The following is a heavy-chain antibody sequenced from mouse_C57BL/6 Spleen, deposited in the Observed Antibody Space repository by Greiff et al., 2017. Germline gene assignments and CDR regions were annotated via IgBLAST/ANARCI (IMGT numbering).Heavy chain of an antibody. J-gene: IGHJ1*03. CDR2: IRSKSNNYAT. Sequence: EVQRVESGGGLVQPKGSLKLSCAASGFSFNTYAMNWVRQAPGKGLEWVARIRSKSNNYATYYADSVKDRFTISRDDSESMLYLQMNNLKTEDTAMYYCVRHALSYYGSSYWYFDVWGTGTTVTVSS. CDR1: GFSFNTYA. V-gene: IGHV10-1*01. CDR3: VRHALSYYGSSYWYFDV. D-gene: IGHD1-1*01.